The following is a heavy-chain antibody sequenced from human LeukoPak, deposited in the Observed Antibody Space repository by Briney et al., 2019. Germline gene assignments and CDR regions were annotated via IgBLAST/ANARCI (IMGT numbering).Heavy chain of an antibody. J-gene: IGHJ5*02. Sequence: SETLSLTCTVSGGSISSYYWSWIRQPPGKGLEWIGYIYYSGSTNYNPSLKSRGTISVDTSKNQFSLKLSSVTAADTAVYYCARDGYSSSWYNWFDPWGQGTLVTVSS. CDR1: GGSISSYY. CDR2: IYYSGST. CDR3: ARDGYSSSWYNWFDP. V-gene: IGHV4-59*01. D-gene: IGHD6-13*01.